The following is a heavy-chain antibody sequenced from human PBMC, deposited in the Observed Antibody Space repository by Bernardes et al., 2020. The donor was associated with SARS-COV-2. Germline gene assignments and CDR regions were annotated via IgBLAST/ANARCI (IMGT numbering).Heavy chain of an antibody. Sequence: GGSLRLSCAASGFTVSSNSMSWVRQAPGKGLEWVSVIYSGGSTYYAASVKGRFTISRDNSKNTLYLQMNSLRAEDTAVYYCAREGSRPRDYYDSSGYEGAFDIGGQGKMVTGSA. D-gene: IGHD3-22*01. J-gene: IGHJ3*02. CDR2: IYSGGST. CDR1: GFTVSSNS. CDR3: AREGSRPRDYYDSSGYEGAFDI. V-gene: IGHV3-53*01.